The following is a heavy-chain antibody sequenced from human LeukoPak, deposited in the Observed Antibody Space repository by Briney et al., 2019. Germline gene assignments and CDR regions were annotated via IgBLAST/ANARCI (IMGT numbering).Heavy chain of an antibody. CDR2: VYYTGST. CDR3: ARHFAYSSSSYFDY. CDR1: GGSVSSYY. J-gene: IGHJ4*02. D-gene: IGHD6-6*01. Sequence: SETLSLTCSVSGGSVSSYYWSWIRQPPGKGLEWIGYVYYTGSTNYNPSLKSRVTMFEDKSKNQFSLRLGSVTVADTAVYYCARHFAYSSSSYFDYWGQGSLVTVSS. V-gene: IGHV4-59*08.